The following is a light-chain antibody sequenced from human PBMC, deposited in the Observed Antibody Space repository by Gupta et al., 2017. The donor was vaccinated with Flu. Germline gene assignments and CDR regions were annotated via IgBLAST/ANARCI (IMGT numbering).Light chain of an antibody. V-gene: IGLV1-40*01. CDR2: GSS. Sequence: QSVLTQPPSVSGAPGQRVTISCIGSSSNIGAGYDVHWYQQLPGRAPKVLIYGSSNRPSGVPDRFFGSKSGISASLAITGLQAEDEADYYCQSYDTSLSGWVFGGGTKVTAL. CDR3: QSYDTSLSGWV. J-gene: IGLJ3*02. CDR1: SSNIGAGYD.